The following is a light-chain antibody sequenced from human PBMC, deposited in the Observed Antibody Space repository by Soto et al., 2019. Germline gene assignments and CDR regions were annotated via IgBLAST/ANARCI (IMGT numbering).Light chain of an antibody. CDR1: SSNIGAGYD. J-gene: IGLJ1*01. CDR2: GNN. CDR3: QAYDSSLSGRV. V-gene: IGLV1-40*01. Sequence: QSVLTQPPSVSGAPGQRVTISCTGSSSNIGAGYDVHWYQQAPGTAPKLLVYGNNNRPSGVPDRFSGSKSGTSASLAITGLQAEDVADYYCQAYDSSLSGRVFGTGTKLTVL.